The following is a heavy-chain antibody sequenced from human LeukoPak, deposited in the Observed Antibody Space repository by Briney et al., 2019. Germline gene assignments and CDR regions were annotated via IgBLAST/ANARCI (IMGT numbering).Heavy chain of an antibody. Sequence: GGSLRLSCAASGFTFSDYYMSWIRQAPGKGLEWVAYISSSGSTIYYADSVKGRFTISRDNAKNSLYLQINSLRAEDTAVYYCAREYSSGWYDYWGQGTLVTVSS. CDR2: ISSSGSTI. J-gene: IGHJ4*02. CDR3: AREYSSGWYDY. V-gene: IGHV3-11*01. CDR1: GFTFSDYY. D-gene: IGHD6-19*01.